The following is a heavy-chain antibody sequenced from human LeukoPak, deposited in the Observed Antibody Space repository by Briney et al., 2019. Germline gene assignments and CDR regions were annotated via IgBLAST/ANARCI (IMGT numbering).Heavy chain of an antibody. CDR3: ARHPSYHGSGGAMDV. CDR2: INHRGST. J-gene: IGHJ6*02. D-gene: IGHD3-10*01. V-gene: IGHV4-34*01. Sequence: SETLSLTCALYGGSFSAYFWTWILQPPGKGLECIGEINHRGSTNYNPSIKSRVTISVDTSKNQFSLKLSSVTDADAAVYYCARHPSYHGSGGAMDVWGQGTTVTVSS. CDR1: GGSFSAYF.